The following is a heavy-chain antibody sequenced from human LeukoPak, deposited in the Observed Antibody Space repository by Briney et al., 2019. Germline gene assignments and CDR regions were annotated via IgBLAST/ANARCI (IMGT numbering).Heavy chain of an antibody. CDR1: GXSITSYC. J-gene: IGHJ5*02. V-gene: IGHV5-51*01. Sequence: GESLKISFKGSGXSITSYCIGWVRQVPGKGLEWMVIIYPGDSDTRYSPSFQGQVTISADKSISTAYLQWSSLKASDTAMYYCARHVVVPAAFPVGFDPWGQGTLVTVSS. CDR3: ARHVVVPAAFPVGFDP. CDR2: IYPGDSDT. D-gene: IGHD2-2*01.